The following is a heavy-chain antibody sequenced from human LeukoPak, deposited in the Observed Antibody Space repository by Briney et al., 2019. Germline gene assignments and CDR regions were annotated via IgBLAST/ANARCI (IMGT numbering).Heavy chain of an antibody. D-gene: IGHD6-25*01. CDR1: GYSFTSYW. CDR2: IYPGDSDT. J-gene: IGHJ3*02. CDR3: ARLRIAARRTDAFDI. V-gene: IGHV5-51*01. Sequence: TGESLKISCKGSGYSFTSYWIGWVRQMPGKGLEWMGIIYPGDSDTRYSPSFQGQVTISADKSISTAYLQWSSLKASDTAMYYCARLRIAARRTDAFDIWGQGTMVTVSS.